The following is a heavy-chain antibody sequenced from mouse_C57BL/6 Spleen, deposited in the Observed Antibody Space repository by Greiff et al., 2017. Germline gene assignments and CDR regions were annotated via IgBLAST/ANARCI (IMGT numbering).Heavy chain of an antibody. CDR3: ARREKLGYYEY. CDR1: GYSFTSYY. Sequence: VQLQQSGPELVKPGASVKISCKASGYSFTSYYIHWVKQRPGQGLEWIGWIYPGSGNTKYNEKFKGKATLTADTSSSTAYMQLSSLTSEDSAVYYCARREKLGYYEYWGQGTTLTVS. V-gene: IGHV1-66*01. CDR2: IYPGSGNT. J-gene: IGHJ2*01. D-gene: IGHD4-1*01.